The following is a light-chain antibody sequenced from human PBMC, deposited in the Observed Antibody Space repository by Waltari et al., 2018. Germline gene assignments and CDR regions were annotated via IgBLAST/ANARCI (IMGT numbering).Light chain of an antibody. J-gene: IGKJ2*01. CDR3: MQGTRWPYN. CDR1: QRLVPVDGNTY. V-gene: IGKV2-30*02. Sequence: VMTQSPVSLSVTLRQAASISCKSGQRLVPVDGNTYVNCYHQRPVQSPRRLIYWVFNRDAGVPDRFRGSASGTDFTQRISRVEAEDVGVYCCMQGTRWPYNFGQGTQLDIK. CDR2: WVF.